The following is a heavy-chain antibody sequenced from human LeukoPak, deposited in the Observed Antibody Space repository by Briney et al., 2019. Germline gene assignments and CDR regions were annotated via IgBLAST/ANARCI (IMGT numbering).Heavy chain of an antibody. CDR3: AREFWLGRKSL. D-gene: IGHD5-12*01. CDR2: ISSSGSTI. Sequence: GGSLRLSCAASGFTFSSYEMNWVRQAPGKGLEWVSYISSSGSTIYYADSVKGRFTISRDNAKNSLYLQMNSLRAEDTAVYYCAREFWLGRKSLRGQGTLVTVSS. V-gene: IGHV3-48*03. CDR1: GFTFSSYE. J-gene: IGHJ4*02.